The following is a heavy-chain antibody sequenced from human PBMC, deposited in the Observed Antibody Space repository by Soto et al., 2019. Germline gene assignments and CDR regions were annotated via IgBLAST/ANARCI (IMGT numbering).Heavy chain of an antibody. CDR1: GFTFDDYA. V-gene: IGHV3-9*01. CDR3: AKDKEAAAGTLFGYYGMDV. J-gene: IGHJ6*02. CDR2: ISWNSGSI. D-gene: IGHD6-13*01. Sequence: GGSLRLSCAASGFTFDDYAMHWVRQAPGKGLEWVSGISWNSGSIGYADSVKGRFTISRDNAKNSLYLQMNSLRAEDTALYYCAKDKEAAAGTLFGYYGMDVWGQGTTVTVSS.